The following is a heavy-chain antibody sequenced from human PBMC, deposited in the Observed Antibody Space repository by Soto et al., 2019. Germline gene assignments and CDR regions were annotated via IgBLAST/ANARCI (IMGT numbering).Heavy chain of an antibody. CDR3: TRYSGDYVRYYNYGMDV. Sequence: PGGSLRLSCRASGFTFCDYIMTWVRQAPGKGLEWVGFIRSKAYGERTEYAASVKGRFTISRDDSGGIAYLQMNGLKHEDTAVYYCTRYSGDYVRYYNYGMDVWGQGTTVTVSS. CDR1: GFTFCDYI. J-gene: IGHJ6*02. CDR2: IRSKAYGERT. D-gene: IGHD2-21*02. V-gene: IGHV3-49*04.